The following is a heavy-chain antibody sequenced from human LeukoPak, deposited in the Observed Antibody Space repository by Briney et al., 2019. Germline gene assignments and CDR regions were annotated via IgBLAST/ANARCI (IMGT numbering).Heavy chain of an antibody. CDR3: ARRALLWFGESNWFDP. CDR1: GFTFSSYE. D-gene: IGHD3-10*01. CDR2: INHSGST. V-gene: IGHV4-34*01. Sequence: GSLRLSCAASGFTFSSYEMNWIRQPPGKGLEWIGEINHSGSTNYNPSLKSRVTISVDTSKNQFSLKLSSVTAADTAVYYCARRALLWFGESNWFDPWGQGTLVTVSS. J-gene: IGHJ5*02.